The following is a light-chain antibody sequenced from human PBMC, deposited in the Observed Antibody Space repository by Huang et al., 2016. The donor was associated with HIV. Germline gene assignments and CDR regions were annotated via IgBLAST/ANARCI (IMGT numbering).Light chain of an antibody. Sequence: DIQMTQSPSTLSASVGDRVIITCRASPSIGNWWAWFQQKPGRAPKLLIYDASNLQNGVPSRFSGSGSGTVFTLTIDNLQPEDYSTYYCQQYNTPPYRFGQGTKVDIK. J-gene: IGKJ2*03. CDR2: DAS. V-gene: IGKV1-5*01. CDR3: QQYNTPPYR. CDR1: PSIGNW.